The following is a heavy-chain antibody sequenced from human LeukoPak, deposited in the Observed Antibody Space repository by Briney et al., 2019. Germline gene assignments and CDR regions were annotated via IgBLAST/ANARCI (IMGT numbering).Heavy chain of an antibody. V-gene: IGHV1-18*01. J-gene: IGHJ6*03. CDR3: ATGYSSSWYDYYYMDV. Sequence: ASVKVSCKASGYTFTSYGISWVRQAPGQGLEWMGWISAYNGNTNYAQKFQGRVTITADTSTDTAYMELSSLRSEDTAVYYCATGYSSSWYDYYYMDVRGKGTTVTVSS. CDR1: GYTFTSYG. D-gene: IGHD6-13*01. CDR2: ISAYNGNT.